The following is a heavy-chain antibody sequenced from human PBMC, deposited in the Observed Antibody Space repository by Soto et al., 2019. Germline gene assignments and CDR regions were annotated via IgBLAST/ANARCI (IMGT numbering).Heavy chain of an antibody. CDR2: ISGSGGST. J-gene: IGHJ4*02. CDR3: VISGYRCSGYCDHFDE. D-gene: IGHD6-13*01. V-gene: IGHV3-23*01. CDR1: GFTFSRYA. Sequence: GGYLRLPCAASGFTFSRYAMSWVRQAPGKGLEWVSAISGSGGSTYYADSVKGRFTLSRDNSKNTLYLQMSSLRAEDTAVYYCVISGYRCSGYCDHFDERGQRSPVTGSS.